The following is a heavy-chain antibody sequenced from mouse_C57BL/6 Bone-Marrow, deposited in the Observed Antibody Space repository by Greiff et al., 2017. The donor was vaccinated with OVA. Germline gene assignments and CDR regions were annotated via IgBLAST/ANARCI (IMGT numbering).Heavy chain of an antibody. J-gene: IGHJ4*01. D-gene: IGHD2-12*01. V-gene: IGHV1-62-2*01. CDR3: ARHEEGGLYPRDYAMDY. CDR2: FYPGSGSI. Sequence: VKLVESGAELVKPGASVKLSCKASGYTFTEYTIHWVKQRSGQGLEWIGWFYPGSGSIKYNEKFKDKATLTADKSSSTVYMELSRLTSEDSAVFFCARHEEGGLYPRDYAMDYWGQGTSVTVSS. CDR1: GYTFTEYT.